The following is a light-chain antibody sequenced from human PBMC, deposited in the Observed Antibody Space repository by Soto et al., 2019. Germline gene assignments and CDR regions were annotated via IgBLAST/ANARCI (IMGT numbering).Light chain of an antibody. CDR1: QSVGSSY. CDR3: QQHNTWPLT. CDR2: GES. Sequence: EIVMTQSPATLSVSPGDSATLSCRGSQSVGSSYLAWYQQKPGQAPRLLIYGESNRATGIPARFSGSGSGTDLTLTISTLQPEDFAIYYCQQHNTWPLTCGGGTKVDIK. J-gene: IGKJ4*01. V-gene: IGKV3D-15*01.